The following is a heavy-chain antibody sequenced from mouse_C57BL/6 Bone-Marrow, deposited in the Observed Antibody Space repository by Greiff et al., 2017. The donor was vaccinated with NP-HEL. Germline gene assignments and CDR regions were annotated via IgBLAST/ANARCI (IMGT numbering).Heavy chain of an antibody. CDR3: ARKDYYGSSYEFTY. V-gene: IGHV1-50*01. Sequence: QVQLQQPGAELVKPGASVKLSCKASGYTFTSYWMQWVKQRPGQGLELIGEIDPSDSYTNYNQKFKGKATLTVDTSSSTAYMQLSSLTSEDSAVYYCARKDYYGSSYEFTYWGQGTLVTVSA. D-gene: IGHD1-1*01. CDR1: GYTFTSYW. CDR2: IDPSDSYT. J-gene: IGHJ3*01.